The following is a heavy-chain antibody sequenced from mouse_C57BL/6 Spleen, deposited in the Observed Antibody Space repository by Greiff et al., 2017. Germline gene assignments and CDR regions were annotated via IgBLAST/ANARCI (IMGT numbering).Heavy chain of an antibody. Sequence: VQLQQPGAELVKPGASVKLSCKASGYTFTSYWMQWVKQRPGQGLEWIGEIDPSDSYTNYNQKFKGKATLTVDTSYSTAYMQLSSLTSEDSAVYYCATWYYGTFPLDYWGQGTSVTVSS. CDR2: IDPSDSYT. CDR3: ATWYYGTFPLDY. CDR1: GYTFTSYW. D-gene: IGHD1-1*02. V-gene: IGHV1-50*01. J-gene: IGHJ4*01.